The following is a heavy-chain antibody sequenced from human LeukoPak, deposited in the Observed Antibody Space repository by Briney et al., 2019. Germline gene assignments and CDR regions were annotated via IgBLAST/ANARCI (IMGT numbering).Heavy chain of an antibody. V-gene: IGHV3-23*01. J-gene: IGHJ4*02. Sequence: GGSLRLSCAASGFTFSSYAMTWVRQAPGKGLEWVSAISSSGGNAYYADSVKGRFTISRDNPKNTLYLQMNSLRAEDTAVYYCADYGSGSYCFDYWGQGTLVTVSS. D-gene: IGHD3-10*01. CDR2: ISSSGGNA. CDR1: GFTFSSYA. CDR3: ADYGSGSYCFDY.